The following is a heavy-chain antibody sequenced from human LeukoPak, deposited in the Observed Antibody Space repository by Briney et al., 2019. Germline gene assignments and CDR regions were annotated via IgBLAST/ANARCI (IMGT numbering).Heavy chain of an antibody. CDR3: SKAHCSGGSCYWFDS. V-gene: IGHV3-7*03. D-gene: IGHD2-15*01. CDR1: GFTFSNYW. Sequence: PGGSLRLSCAASGFTFSNYWMTWVRQAPGKGLEWVANIKQDGNGKYYADSVKGRFTISRDNAKNSLYLQMNSLSTEDTALYYCSKAHCSGGSCYWFDSWGQGTLVTVSS. J-gene: IGHJ5*01. CDR2: IKQDGNGK.